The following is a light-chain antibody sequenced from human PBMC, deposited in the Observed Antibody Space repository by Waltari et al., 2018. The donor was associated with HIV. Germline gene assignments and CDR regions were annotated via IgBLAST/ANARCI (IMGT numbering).Light chain of an antibody. J-gene: IGKJ5*01. CDR1: VAISDY. CDR2: GAS. CDR3: QQSETYPIT. V-gene: IGKV1-9*01. Sequence: DIQLTQSPSFLSAAVGDRVTITCRANVAISDYLFWYQQKPGTAPKLLIYGASTLQRGVPSRFSGSGSGTDFILTINSLQPEDFGTYYCQQSETYPITFGQGTRLEIK.